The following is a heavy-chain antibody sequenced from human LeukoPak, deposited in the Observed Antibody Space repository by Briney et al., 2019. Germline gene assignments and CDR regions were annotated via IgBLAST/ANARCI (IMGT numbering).Heavy chain of an antibody. CDR2: IYYSGST. Sequence: SETLSLTCTVSGVSISSYYWSWIRQHPGKGLEWIGYIYYSGSTYYNPSLKSRVTISVDTSKNQFSLKLSSVTAADTAVYYCAREGHGSGSYYLGGYYYGMDVWGQGTTVTVSS. J-gene: IGHJ6*02. D-gene: IGHD3-10*01. CDR1: GVSISSYY. V-gene: IGHV4-59*06. CDR3: AREGHGSGSYYLGGYYYGMDV.